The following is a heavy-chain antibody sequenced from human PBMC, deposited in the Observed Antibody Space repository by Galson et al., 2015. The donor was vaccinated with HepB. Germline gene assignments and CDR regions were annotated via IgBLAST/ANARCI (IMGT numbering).Heavy chain of an antibody. V-gene: IGHV3-23*01. CDR3: AKDGIMVANNPYHFHY. Sequence: SLRLSCAASGFSFTRYAMTWVRQAPGKGLEWVSSITSSGGNSYYTDSGKGQFTVSRDNSKNTLLLQLNSLRAEDTAMYFCAKDGIMVANNPYHFHYWGQGTLVTVSS. J-gene: IGHJ4*02. D-gene: IGHD2-15*01. CDR2: ITSSGGNS. CDR1: GFSFTRYA.